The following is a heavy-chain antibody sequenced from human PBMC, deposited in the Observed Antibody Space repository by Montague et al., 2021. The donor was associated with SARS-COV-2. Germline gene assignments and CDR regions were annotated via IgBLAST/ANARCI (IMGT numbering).Heavy chain of an antibody. CDR3: ATDYGSGSYFDY. CDR2: MYYDGSP. D-gene: IGHD3-10*01. J-gene: IGHJ4*02. Sequence: SETLSLTCTVSGGSISIYYWSRIRQPPGKGLEWIGYMYYDGSPKYNPSLTCRVTISIDKSKNQCSLNLSSVTAADTAVYYCATDYGSGSYFDYWGQGSLVTASA. CDR1: GGSISIYY. V-gene: IGHV4-59*01.